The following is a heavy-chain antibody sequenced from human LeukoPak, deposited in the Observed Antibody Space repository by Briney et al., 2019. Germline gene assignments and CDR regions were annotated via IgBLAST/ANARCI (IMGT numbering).Heavy chain of an antibody. CDR2: MNPNSGNT. D-gene: IGHD3-9*01. V-gene: IGHV1-8*03. CDR3: ARGISHDILTGYLGLDYYYYMDV. CDR1: GHTLTDYY. Sequence: ASVKVSCKASGHTLTDYYIHWVRQATGQGLEWMGWMNPNSGNTGYAQKFQGRVTITRNTSISTAYMELSSLRSEDTAVYYCARGISHDILTGYLGLDYYYYMDVWGKGATVTVSS. J-gene: IGHJ6*03.